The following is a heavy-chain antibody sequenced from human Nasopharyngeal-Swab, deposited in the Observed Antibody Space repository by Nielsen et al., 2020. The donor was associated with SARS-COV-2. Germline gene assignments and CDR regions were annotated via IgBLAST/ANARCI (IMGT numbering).Heavy chain of an antibody. CDR3: ARWNEEGARGYKGMDV. J-gene: IGHJ6*02. Sequence: WIRQPPGKGLEWVTIISHDGRFESYADSVKGRFTISRDTSKNTLSLQMSSLRTEDTAVYYRARWNEEGARGYKGMDVWGQGTTVTVSS. CDR2: ISHDGRFE. V-gene: IGHV3-30*03. D-gene: IGHD1-1*01.